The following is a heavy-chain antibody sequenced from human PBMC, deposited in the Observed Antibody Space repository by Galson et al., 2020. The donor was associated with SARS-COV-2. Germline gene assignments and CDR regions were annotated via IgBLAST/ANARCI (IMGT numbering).Heavy chain of an antibody. CDR1: GFVFTSYG. Sequence: GESLKISCAASGFVFTSYGMHWVRQAPGKGLEWVAVISYDGSNKYYADSVKGRFTISRDNSKNTLYLQMNSLRAEDTAVYYCAGAQGTSYYYGMDVWGQGTTVTVSS. V-gene: IGHV3-30*03. J-gene: IGHJ6*02. CDR2: ISYDGSNK. CDR3: AGAQGTSYYYGMDV.